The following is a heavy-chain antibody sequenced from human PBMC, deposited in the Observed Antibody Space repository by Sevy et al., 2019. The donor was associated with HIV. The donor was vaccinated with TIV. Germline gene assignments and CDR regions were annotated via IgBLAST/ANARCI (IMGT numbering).Heavy chain of an antibody. CDR3: ARESLGYYDSSGYYNY. CDR1: GFTVSSNY. J-gene: IGHJ4*02. D-gene: IGHD3-22*01. V-gene: IGHV3-66*01. Sequence: GGSLRLSCAASGFTVSSNYMSWVRQAPGKGLGWVSVIYSGGSTYYADSVKGRFTISRDNSKNTLYLQMNSLRAEDTAVYYCARESLGYYDSSGYYNYWGQGTLVTVSS. CDR2: IYSGGST.